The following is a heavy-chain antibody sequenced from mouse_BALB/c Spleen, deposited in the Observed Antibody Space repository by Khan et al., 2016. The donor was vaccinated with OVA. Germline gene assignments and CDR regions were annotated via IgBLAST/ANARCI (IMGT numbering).Heavy chain of an antibody. J-gene: IGHJ1*01. CDR2: FNPNNGGT. CDR1: GYTFTEYT. V-gene: IGHV1-18*01. Sequence: EVQLQQSGPELVKPGASVRISCKPSGYTFTEYTMHWVKQSHGKSLEWLGGFNPNNGGTSYNQKFKGTATLTVDKSSSTAYMECRSLTSEDSAVYYCTRRDYYAYYWFFDVWGAGTTVTVSS. D-gene: IGHD1-2*01. CDR3: TRRDYYAYYWFFDV.